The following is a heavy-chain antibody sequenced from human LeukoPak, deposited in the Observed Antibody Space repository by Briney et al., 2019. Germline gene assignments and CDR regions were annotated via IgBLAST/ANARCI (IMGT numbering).Heavy chain of an antibody. CDR3: ARDQGGYYFDY. J-gene: IGHJ4*02. CDR2: TYYRSKWYN. D-gene: IGHD5-12*01. CDR1: GGSISSYY. Sequence: SETLSLTCTVSGGSISSYYWSWIRQSPSRGLEWLGRTYYRSKWYNDYAVSVKSRITINPDTSKNQFSLQLNSVTPEDTAVYYCARDQGGYYFDYWGQGTLVTVSS. V-gene: IGHV6-1*01.